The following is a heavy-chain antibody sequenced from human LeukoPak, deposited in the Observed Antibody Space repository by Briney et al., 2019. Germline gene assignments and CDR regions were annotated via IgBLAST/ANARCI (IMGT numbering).Heavy chain of an antibody. V-gene: IGHV3-21*01. D-gene: IGHD2-2*01. Sequence: GGSLRLSCAASGFTFSGYSMNWVRQAPGKGLEWVSSISSSSSYIYYADSVKGRFTISRDNAKNSLYLQVNSLRAEDTAVYYCARDLGSSRGNHAFDIWGQGTMVTVSS. CDR1: GFTFSGYS. CDR2: ISSSSSYI. J-gene: IGHJ3*02. CDR3: ARDLGSSRGNHAFDI.